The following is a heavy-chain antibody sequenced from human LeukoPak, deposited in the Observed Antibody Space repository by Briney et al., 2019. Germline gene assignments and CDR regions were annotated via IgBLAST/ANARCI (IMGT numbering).Heavy chain of an antibody. CDR3: AKAGKKRAEPGDFDY. Sequence: GRSLRLSCAASGFTFSSYGMHWVRQAPGKRLEEVAVTSFDGSNKYYADSVKGRFTISRDNSENTLYLQMNSLRADDTAVYHCAKAGKKRAEPGDFDYWGQGSLVTVSS. CDR1: GFTFSSYG. J-gene: IGHJ4*02. CDR2: TSFDGSNK. V-gene: IGHV3-30*18. D-gene: IGHD1-14*01.